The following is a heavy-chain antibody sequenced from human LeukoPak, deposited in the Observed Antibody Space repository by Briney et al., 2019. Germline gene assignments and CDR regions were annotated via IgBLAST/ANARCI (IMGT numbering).Heavy chain of an antibody. D-gene: IGHD2-21*01. CDR1: GFTFSSYA. J-gene: IGHJ4*02. CDR2: ISGSGGST. V-gene: IGHV3-23*01. CDR3: AQTKPRTPFVVVPLDY. Sequence: PGGSLRLSCAASGFTFSSYAMSWVRQAPGKGLEWVSAISGSGGSTYYADSVKGRFTISRDNSKNTLYLQMNSLRAEDTAVYYCAQTKPRTPFVVVPLDYWGQGTLVTVSS.